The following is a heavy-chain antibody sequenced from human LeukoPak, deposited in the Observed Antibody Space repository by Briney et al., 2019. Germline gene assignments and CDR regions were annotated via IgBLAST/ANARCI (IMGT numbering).Heavy chain of an antibody. J-gene: IGHJ4*02. V-gene: IGHV4-30-2*01. CDR1: GGSISSGGYY. CDR2: IYHSGST. D-gene: IGHD2-2*01. CDR3: ARAIVVVPAARVYFDY. Sequence: SQTLSLTCTVSGGSISSGGYYWSWIRQPPGKGLEWIGYIYHSGSTYYNPSLKSRVTISVDRSKNQFSLKLSSVTAADTAVYYCARAIVVVPAARVYFDYWGQGTLVTVSS.